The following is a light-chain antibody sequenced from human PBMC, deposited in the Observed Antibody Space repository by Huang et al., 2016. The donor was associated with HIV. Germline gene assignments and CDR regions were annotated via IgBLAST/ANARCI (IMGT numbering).Light chain of an antibody. CDR3: QLYVHWPPFT. J-gene: IGKJ2*01. V-gene: IGKV3-15*01. Sequence: EIVMTQSPATLSVSPWERATLSCRASQTVSSNVAWYQQKPGQAPRHLINGASTRATGSPARVSGSCGGKEFTLTISSMQSEDFAVYYCQLYVHWPPFTFGQGTKLEIK. CDR2: GAS. CDR1: QTVSSN.